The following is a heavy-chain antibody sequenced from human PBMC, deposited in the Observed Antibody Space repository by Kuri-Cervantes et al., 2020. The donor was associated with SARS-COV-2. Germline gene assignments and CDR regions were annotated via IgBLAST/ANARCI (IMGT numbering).Heavy chain of an antibody. Sequence: SETLSLTCAVSGYSISSGYYWGWIRQPPGKGLEWIGSIYHSGSTYYNPSLKSRVTISVDTSKNQFSLKLSSVTAADTAVYYCARRSGYCSSTSCYFSDYWGQGTLVTVSS. V-gene: IGHV4-38-2*01. CDR2: IYHSGST. CDR1: GYSISSGYY. CDR3: ARRSGYCSSTSCYFSDY. J-gene: IGHJ4*02. D-gene: IGHD2-2*01.